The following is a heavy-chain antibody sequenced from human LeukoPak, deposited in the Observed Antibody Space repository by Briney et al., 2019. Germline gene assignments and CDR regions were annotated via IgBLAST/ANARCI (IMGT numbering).Heavy chain of an antibody. J-gene: IGHJ4*02. CDR2: ISGSGGST. Sequence: GGSLRLSCAASGFTFSSYAMSWVRQAPGKGLEWVSAISGSGGSTYYADSVKGRFTISRDNSKNTLYLQMNSLRAEDTAVYYCAKETPYYYDSSGSFDYWGQGTLVTVPS. CDR1: GFTFSSYA. CDR3: AKETPYYYDSSGSFDY. D-gene: IGHD3-22*01. V-gene: IGHV3-23*01.